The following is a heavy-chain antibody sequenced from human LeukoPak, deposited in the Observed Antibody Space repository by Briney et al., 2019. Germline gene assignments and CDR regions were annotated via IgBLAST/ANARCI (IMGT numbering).Heavy chain of an antibody. CDR1: GFTFNNYP. Sequence: GGSLKLSCAASGFTFNNYPMTWVRQAPGKGLEWVSGISWNSGSIGYADSVEGRFTISRDNAKNSLYLQMNSLRAEDTALYYCAKQLGYCSGGSCFDAFDIWGQGTMVTVSS. CDR3: AKQLGYCSGGSCFDAFDI. J-gene: IGHJ3*02. D-gene: IGHD2-15*01. V-gene: IGHV3-9*01. CDR2: ISWNSGSI.